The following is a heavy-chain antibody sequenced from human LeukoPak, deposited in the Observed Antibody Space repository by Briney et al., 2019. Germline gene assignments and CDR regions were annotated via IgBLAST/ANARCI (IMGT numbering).Heavy chain of an antibody. CDR3: ARDLLAPWIAASPGGWFDP. V-gene: IGHV1-69*05. CDR1: GGTFSSYA. J-gene: IGHJ5*02. D-gene: IGHD6-6*01. CDR2: IIPIFGTA. Sequence: ASVKVSCKASGGTFSSYAISWVRQAPGQGLEWMGGIIPIFGTANYAQKFQGRVTITTDESTSTAYMELSSLRSEDTAVYYCARDLLAPWIAASPGGWFDPWGQGTLVTVSS.